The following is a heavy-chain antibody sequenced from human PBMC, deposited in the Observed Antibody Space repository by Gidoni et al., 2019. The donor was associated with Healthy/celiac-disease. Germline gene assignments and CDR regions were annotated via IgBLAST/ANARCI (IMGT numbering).Heavy chain of an antibody. CDR1: GGSFSGYY. CDR3: ARRGDILTGYCDY. V-gene: IGHV4-34*01. J-gene: IGHJ4*02. Sequence: QVQLQQWGAGLLKPSETLSLTCAVYGGSFSGYYWSWIRQPPGKGLEWIGEINHSGSTNYNPSLKSRVTISVDTSKNQFSLKLSSVTAADTAVYYCARRGDILTGYCDYWGQGTLVTVSS. D-gene: IGHD3-9*01. CDR2: INHSGST.